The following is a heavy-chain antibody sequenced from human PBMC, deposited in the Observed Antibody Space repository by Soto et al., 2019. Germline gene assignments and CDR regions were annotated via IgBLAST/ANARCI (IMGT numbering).Heavy chain of an antibody. V-gene: IGHV3-49*04. Sequence: GSLRLSCPASVFIFGAYAMSLVRRARGKGLEGVGFIRSKAYGGTTEYAASVKGRFTISRDDSKSIAYLQMNSLKTEDTAVYYCTRLVCGSDCPPYYFDYWGQGTLVTVSS. D-gene: IGHD2-21*02. CDR3: TRLVCGSDCPPYYFDY. J-gene: IGHJ4*02. CDR2: IRSKAYGGTT. CDR1: VFIFGAYA.